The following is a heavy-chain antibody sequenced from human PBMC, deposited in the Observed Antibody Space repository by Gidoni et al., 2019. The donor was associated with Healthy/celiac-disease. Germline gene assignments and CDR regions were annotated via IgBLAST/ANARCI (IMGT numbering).Heavy chain of an antibody. V-gene: IGHV3-74*01. J-gene: IGHJ3*02. Sequence: SVKGRFTISRDNAKNTLYLQMNSLRAEDTAVYYCARETEMATIRAFDIWGQGTMVTVSS. D-gene: IGHD5-12*01. CDR3: ARETEMATIRAFDI.